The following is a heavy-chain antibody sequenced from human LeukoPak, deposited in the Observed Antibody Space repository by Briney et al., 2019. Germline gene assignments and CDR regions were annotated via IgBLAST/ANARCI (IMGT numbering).Heavy chain of an antibody. D-gene: IGHD6-13*01. CDR2: INPNSGGT. CDR3: ARSGSSWYAYYFDY. CDR1: GYTFTGYY. Sequence: ASVKVSCKASGYTFTGYYMHWVRQAPGQGLEWMGWINPNSGGTNYAQKFQGRVTMTRDTSISTAYMELSRLRSDDTAVYYCARSGSSWYAYYFDYWGQGTLVTVSS. J-gene: IGHJ4*02. V-gene: IGHV1-2*02.